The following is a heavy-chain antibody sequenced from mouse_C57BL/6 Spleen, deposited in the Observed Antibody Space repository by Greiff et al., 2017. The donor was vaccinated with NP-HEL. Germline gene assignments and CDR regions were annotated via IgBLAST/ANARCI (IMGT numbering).Heavy chain of an antibody. V-gene: IGHV1-80*01. Sequence: QVQLKESGAELVKPGASVKISCKASGYAFSSYWMNWVKQRPGKGLEWIGQIYPGDGDTNYNGKFKGKATLTADKSSSTAYMQLSSLTSEDSAVYFCARGWVYYDYDDGVDYWGQGTTLTVSS. D-gene: IGHD2-4*01. CDR1: GYAFSSYW. J-gene: IGHJ2*01. CDR3: ARGWVYYDYDDGVDY. CDR2: IYPGDGDT.